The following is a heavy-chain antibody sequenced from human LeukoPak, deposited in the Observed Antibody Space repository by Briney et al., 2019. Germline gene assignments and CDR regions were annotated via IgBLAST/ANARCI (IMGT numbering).Heavy chain of an antibody. Sequence: PGGSLRLSCAASGFTFSSYSMNWVRQAPGKGLEWVSSISSSSSYIYYADSVKGRFTISRDNAKNSLYLQMNSLRAEDTAVYYCARDNSSSWYGWFDPWGQGTLVTVSS. CDR2: ISSSSSYI. CDR1: GFTFSSYS. CDR3: ARDNSSSWYGWFDP. D-gene: IGHD6-13*01. V-gene: IGHV3-21*01. J-gene: IGHJ5*02.